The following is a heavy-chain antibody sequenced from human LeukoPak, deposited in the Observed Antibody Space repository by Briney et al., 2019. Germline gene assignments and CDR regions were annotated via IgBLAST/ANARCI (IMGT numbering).Heavy chain of an antibody. J-gene: IGHJ4*02. Sequence: SETLSLTCAVYGGSFSGYYWSWIRQPPGKGLEWIGEINHSGSTKYNPSLKSRVTISVDTSKNQFSLKLISVTAADTAVYYCARGRGVVPAASRGYFDYWGQGTLVTVSS. CDR2: INHSGST. CDR1: GGSFSGYY. V-gene: IGHV4-34*01. D-gene: IGHD2-2*01. CDR3: ARGRGVVPAASRGYFDY.